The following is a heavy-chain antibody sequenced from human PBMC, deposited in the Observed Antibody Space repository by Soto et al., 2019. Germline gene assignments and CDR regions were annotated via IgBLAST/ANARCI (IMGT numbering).Heavy chain of an antibody. CDR1: GGSISSGGYY. CDR3: ASQATGWYPDY. D-gene: IGHD6-19*01. V-gene: IGHV4-31*03. CDR2: IYDRGST. Sequence: QVELQESGPGLVKPSQTLSLTCTVSGGSISSGGYYWSWIRQHPGKVLDWIGYIYDRGSTYYNPSLKSRVTMSVDTSKNQFSLKLSSVTAADTAVYYCASQATGWYPDYWGQGTLVTVSS. J-gene: IGHJ4*02.